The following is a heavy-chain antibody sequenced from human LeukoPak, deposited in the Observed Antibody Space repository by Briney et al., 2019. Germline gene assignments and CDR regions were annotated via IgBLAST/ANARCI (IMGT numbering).Heavy chain of an antibody. CDR2: ISSSSSYT. V-gene: IGHV3-11*05. J-gene: IGHJ4*02. D-gene: IGHD5/OR15-5a*01. CDR3: ARAVSVSSYYFDC. CDR1: GFIFSDYY. Sequence: PGGSLRLSCAASGFIFSDYYMSWIRQAPGKGLEWISYISSSSSYTNYVDSVKGRFTISRDNAKNSLYLQVNSLRAEDTAVYYCARAVSVSSYYFDCWGQGTLVTVSS.